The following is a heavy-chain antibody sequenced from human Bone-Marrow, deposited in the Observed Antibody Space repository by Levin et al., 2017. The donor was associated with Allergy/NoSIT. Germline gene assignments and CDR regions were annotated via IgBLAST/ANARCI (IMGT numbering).Heavy chain of an antibody. J-gene: IGHJ6*02. CDR3: ARPGGLSYYYGMDV. CDR1: GFTFSSYW. Sequence: GESLKISCAASGFTFSSYWMHWVRQAPGQGLEWVSRINSDGSYTTYADSVKGRFTVSRDNAKNTLHLQMHSLRAEDTAVYYCARPGGLSYYYGMDVWGQGTTVIVSS. CDR2: INSDGSYT. D-gene: IGHD3-16*01. V-gene: IGHV3-74*01.